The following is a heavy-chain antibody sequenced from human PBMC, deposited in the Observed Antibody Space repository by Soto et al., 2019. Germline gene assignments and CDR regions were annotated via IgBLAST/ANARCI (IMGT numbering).Heavy chain of an antibody. V-gene: IGHV3-7*03. CDR3: ARDFATHCSGSTCYPYAY. CDR1: GFTFNTFW. Sequence: GGSLRLSCAASGFTFNTFWMSWVRQSPGKGLEWVANIKHDGSETYYVDSVKGRFTISRDNAKNSLFLQMNTLRTEDTAVYYCARDFATHCSGSTCYPYAYWGQGALFTVSS. D-gene: IGHD2-15*01. J-gene: IGHJ4*02. CDR2: IKHDGSET.